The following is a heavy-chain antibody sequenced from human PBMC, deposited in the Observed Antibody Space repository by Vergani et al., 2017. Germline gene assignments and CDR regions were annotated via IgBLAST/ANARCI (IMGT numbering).Heavy chain of an antibody. CDR1: GYSFTSYL. Sequence: EVQLVHSGAEVKKPGESLKISCTGSGYSFTSYLIGWVRQMPGKGLEWMGIIYHGDSATRYRPSFQGLVTITADKSIRTAYLQWSSLKASDTAMYYCARTYRCWHGMDVWGQGTTVTVSS. D-gene: IGHD4/OR15-4a*01. CDR3: ARTYRCWHGMDV. CDR2: IYHGDSAT. V-gene: IGHV5-51*01. J-gene: IGHJ6*02.